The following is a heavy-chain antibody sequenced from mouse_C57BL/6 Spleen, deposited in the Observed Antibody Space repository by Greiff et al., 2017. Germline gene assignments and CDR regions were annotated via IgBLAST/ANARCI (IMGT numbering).Heavy chain of an antibody. Sequence: VQLQQSGAELVKPGASVKLSCTASGFNIKDYYTHWVKQRTEQGLEWIGRIDPENGEPKYAPKFQGKATITADTSSNTAYLQLSSLTYEDTAVYYCARITTVEVPWFAYWSQGTLVTVSA. CDR2: IDPENGEP. V-gene: IGHV14-2*01. CDR1: GFNIKDYY. D-gene: IGHD1-1*01. J-gene: IGHJ3*01. CDR3: ARITTVEVPWFAY.